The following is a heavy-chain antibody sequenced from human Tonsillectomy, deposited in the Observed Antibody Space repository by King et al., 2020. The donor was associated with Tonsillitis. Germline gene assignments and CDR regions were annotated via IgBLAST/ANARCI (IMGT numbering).Heavy chain of an antibody. CDR3: ARDPSSWYYFDY. V-gene: IGHV3-21*01. CDR2: ISTSSRYI. Sequence: VQLVESGGGLVKPGGSLRLSCAASGFTFSNYNMNWGRQAPGKGLEWVSSISTSSRYIYYADSVKGRFTISRDNAKNSLFLQMNSLRAEDTALYYCARDPSSWYYFDYWGQGTLVTVSS. CDR1: GFTFSNYN. D-gene: IGHD6-13*01. J-gene: IGHJ4*02.